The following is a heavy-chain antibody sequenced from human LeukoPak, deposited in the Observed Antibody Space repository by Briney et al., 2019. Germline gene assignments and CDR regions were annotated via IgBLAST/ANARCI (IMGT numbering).Heavy chain of an antibody. V-gene: IGHV1-2*02. CDR1: GYTFTGYY. J-gene: IGHJ5*02. CDR2: INPNSGDT. CDR3: GRGSPLAATGSGLTS. D-gene: IGHD6-13*01. Sequence: ASVKVSCKASGYTFTGYYIHWVRQAPGQRLEWMGWINPNSGDTDYAQRFRGRVTMTRDTSISTAFMELRRLMSDDTAIYYCGRGSPLAATGSGLTSWGQGTLVTVSS.